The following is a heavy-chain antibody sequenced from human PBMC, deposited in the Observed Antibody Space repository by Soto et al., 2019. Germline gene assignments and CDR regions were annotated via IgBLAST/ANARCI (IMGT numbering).Heavy chain of an antibody. CDR2: ISYDGNNK. Sequence: QVQLVESGGGVVQPGRSLRLSCAASGFTFSNYGIQWVRQAPGKGLEWVAVISYDGNNKYYADSVEGRFTISRDNSKNTVYLQMNSLRDEDTAMYSCAKDTGYGTKGVCLSNWFGSWGQGTRVIVSS. CDR3: AKDTGYGTKGVCLSNWFGS. CDR1: GFTFSNYG. D-gene: IGHD2-8*01. J-gene: IGHJ5*01. V-gene: IGHV3-30*18.